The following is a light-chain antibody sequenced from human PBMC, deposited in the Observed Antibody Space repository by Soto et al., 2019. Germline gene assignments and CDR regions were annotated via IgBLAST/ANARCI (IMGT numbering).Light chain of an antibody. J-gene: IGKJ2*01. CDR1: QSVSSN. V-gene: IGKV3-15*01. Sequence: EIVMTQSPATLSVSPGERATLSCRAGQSVSSNLAWYQQKPGQAPRLLIYGASTRATAIPVRFSGSGSGTEFTLTISSLQSEDFAVYYCQQYSNWPPKYTFGQGTKLEIK. CDR2: GAS. CDR3: QQYSNWPPKYT.